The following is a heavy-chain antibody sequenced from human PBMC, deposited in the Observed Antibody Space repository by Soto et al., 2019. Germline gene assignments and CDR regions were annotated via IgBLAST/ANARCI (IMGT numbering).Heavy chain of an antibody. CDR2: ISSSGSTI. CDR1: GFTFSDYY. Sequence: QVQLVESGGGLVKPGGSLRLSCAASGFTFSDYYMSWIREAPGKGLEWVSYISSSGSTIYYADSVKGRFTISRDNAKNSLYLQMNSLRAEDTAVYYCARALTVTTPAYYGMDVWGQGTTVTVSS. D-gene: IGHD4-17*01. J-gene: IGHJ6*02. CDR3: ARALTVTTPAYYGMDV. V-gene: IGHV3-11*01.